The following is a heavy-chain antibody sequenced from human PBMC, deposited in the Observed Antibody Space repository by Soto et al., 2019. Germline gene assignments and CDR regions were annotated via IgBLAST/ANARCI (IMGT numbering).Heavy chain of an antibody. V-gene: IGHV3-15*01. CDR3: TTEIDFWRGLYGMDV. CDR1: GFTFSNAW. J-gene: IGHJ6*02. D-gene: IGHD3-3*01. CDR2: IKSKTDGGTT. Sequence: EVQLVESGGGLVKPGGSLRLSCAASGFTFSNAWMSWVRQAPGKGLEWVGRIKSKTDGGTTDYAAPVKGRFTISRDDSKNTLYLQMNSLKTEDTAVYYCTTEIDFWRGLYGMDVWGQGTTVTVSS.